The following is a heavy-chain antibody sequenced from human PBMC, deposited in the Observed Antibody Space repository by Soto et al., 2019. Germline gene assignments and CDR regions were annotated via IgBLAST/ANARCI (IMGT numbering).Heavy chain of an antibody. CDR3: AKDGGREGYFGDWFDP. D-gene: IGHD2-15*01. CDR2: IIPIFGTT. CDR1: GGTFSNYA. Sequence: QVQLVQSGAEVKKPGSSVKVSCKASGGTFSNYAITWVRQAPGQGLEWLGRIIPIFGTTDYAQKFQGRVTITEDESTTTAYMELSSLRSDDTAVYYCAKDGGREGYFGDWFDPWGQGTLVTVYS. V-gene: IGHV1-69*15. J-gene: IGHJ5*02.